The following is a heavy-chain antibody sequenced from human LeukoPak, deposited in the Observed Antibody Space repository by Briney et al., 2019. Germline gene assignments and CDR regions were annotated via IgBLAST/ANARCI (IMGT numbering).Heavy chain of an antibody. CDR3: AGVPGDESRSVY. J-gene: IGHJ4*02. V-gene: IGHV3-7*04. CDR1: GFTFSSNW. CDR2: IKQDGSER. D-gene: IGHD7-27*01. Sequence: PGGSLRLSCAASGFTFSSNWMSWVRQAPGKGLEWVANIKQDGSERYYVDSVKGRFTISRDNAKNSLYLQMNSLRAEDTAVYYCAGVPGDESRSVYWGQGTLVTVSS.